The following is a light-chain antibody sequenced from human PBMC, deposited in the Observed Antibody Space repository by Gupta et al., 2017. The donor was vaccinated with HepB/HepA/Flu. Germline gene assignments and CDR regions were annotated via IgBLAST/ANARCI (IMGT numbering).Light chain of an antibody. CDR1: SSTTGSNT. CDR2: SNN. CDR3: AAWDDSLNGPV. Sequence: QSVLTQPPSASGTPGQRVTISCSGSSSTTGSNTVNWYQQLPGTAPKLLIYSNNKRPPGVPDRFSGSKSGTSASVAISGLQSEDGADYYCAAWDDSLNGPVFGGGTKLTGL. V-gene: IGLV1-44*01. J-gene: IGLJ2*01.